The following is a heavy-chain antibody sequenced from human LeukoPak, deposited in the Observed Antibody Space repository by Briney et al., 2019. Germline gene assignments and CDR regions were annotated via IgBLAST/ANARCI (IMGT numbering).Heavy chain of an antibody. D-gene: IGHD6-13*01. Sequence: GESLKISCRTSGYSFTTSWIGWLRQRRGKVLEWMAIIYPADSGTKYSPSLRDQVTISVDKSISTAYLQWSSLKASDSAMYYCARQRIAGYYFDYWGQGTLVTVSS. CDR3: ARQRIAGYYFDY. V-gene: IGHV5-51*01. J-gene: IGHJ4*02. CDR2: IYPADSGT. CDR1: GYSFTTSW.